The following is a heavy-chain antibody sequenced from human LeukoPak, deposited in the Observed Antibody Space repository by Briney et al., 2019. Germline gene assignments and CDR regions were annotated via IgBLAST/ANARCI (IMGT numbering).Heavy chain of an antibody. D-gene: IGHD6-19*01. J-gene: IGHJ4*02. CDR2: IYYTGST. Sequence: PSETLSLTCAVYGGSFSGYYWSWIRQPPGKGLEWIGYIYYTGSTNYNPSLKSRVTISVDTSKNQFSLKLSSVTAADTAVYYCARAFSSGWYPYSIGGLWFDYWGQGTLVTVSS. CDR3: ARAFSSGWYPYSIGGLWFDY. V-gene: IGHV4-59*01. CDR1: GGSFSGYY.